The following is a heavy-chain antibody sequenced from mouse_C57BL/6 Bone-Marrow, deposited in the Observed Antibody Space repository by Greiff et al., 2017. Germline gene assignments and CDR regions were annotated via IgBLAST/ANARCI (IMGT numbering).Heavy chain of an antibody. Sequence: VQLQQPGAELVKPGASVKMSCKASGYTFTSYWITWVKQRPGQGLEWIGDIYPGSGSTNYNEKFKSKATLTVDKPSSTAYMQLSSLTSEDSAVYYCARSGEGNDGYFDYWGQGTTLTVSS. D-gene: IGHD2-3*01. V-gene: IGHV1-55*01. CDR1: GYTFTSYW. J-gene: IGHJ2*01. CDR3: ARSGEGNDGYFDY. CDR2: IYPGSGST.